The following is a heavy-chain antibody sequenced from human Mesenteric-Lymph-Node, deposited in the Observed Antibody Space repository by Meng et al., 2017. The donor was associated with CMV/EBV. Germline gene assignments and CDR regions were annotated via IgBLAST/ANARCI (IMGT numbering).Heavy chain of an antibody. J-gene: IGHJ4*02. D-gene: IGHD3-10*01. CDR3: ARGLHGSGSYYTFDY. V-gene: IGHV3-30*04. CDR1: GFTFNSHA. Sequence: GESLKISCAASGFTFNSHAMHWVRQAPGKGLEWVAVISDDGSNGYYTDSVKGRFTISRDNSENTLFLQVNSLRAEDTAMYYCARGLHGSGSYYTFDYWVQGTLVTVSS. CDR2: ISDDGSNG.